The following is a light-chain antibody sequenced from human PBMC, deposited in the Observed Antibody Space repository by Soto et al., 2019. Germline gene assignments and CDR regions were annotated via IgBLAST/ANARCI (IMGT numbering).Light chain of an antibody. J-gene: IGLJ1*01. CDR2: EVS. CDR3: NSYTGSGIV. Sequence: QSALTQPASVSGSPGQSITISCTGTSSDVGGYNFVSWYQQHPDKAPKFMIYEVSNRPSGVSYRFSGSKSGNTASLTISGLQAEDEADYYCNSYTGSGIVFGTGTKVTVL. V-gene: IGLV2-14*01. CDR1: SSDVGGYNF.